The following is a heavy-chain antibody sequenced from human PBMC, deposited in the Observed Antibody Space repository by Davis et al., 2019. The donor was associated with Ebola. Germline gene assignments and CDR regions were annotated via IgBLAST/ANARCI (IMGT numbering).Heavy chain of an antibody. CDR2: MYSRGAT. D-gene: IGHD3-10*01. V-gene: IGHV4-39*01. CDR1: GGSISRSSLY. J-gene: IGHJ4*02. Sequence: MPSETLFLTCTVSGGSISRSSLYWGWIRQPPGEGLQWIGSMYSRGATFYNPSIRSRATISADTSENQFSLRLSSVTAADTAVYYCARLGMNGFDPEVYFDYWGQGILVTVSS. CDR3: ARLGMNGFDPEVYFDY.